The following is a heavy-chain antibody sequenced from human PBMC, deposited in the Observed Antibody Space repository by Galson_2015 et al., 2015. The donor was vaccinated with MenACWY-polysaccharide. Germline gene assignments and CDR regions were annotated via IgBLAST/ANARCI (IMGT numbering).Heavy chain of an antibody. CDR3: VRQHHKWQPTAPDAFDI. V-gene: IGHV6-1*01. CDR1: GDSVSSDSVA. J-gene: IGHJ3*02. CDR2: TFYESTWSN. Sequence: CAISGDSVSSDSVAWNWVRQSPSRGLEWLGRTFYESTWSNNYAESVKNRITINPDTSKNQVSLQLSSVSPEDTAVYYCVRQHHKWQPTAPDAFDIWAKGQWSPSLQ. D-gene: IGHD1-26*01.